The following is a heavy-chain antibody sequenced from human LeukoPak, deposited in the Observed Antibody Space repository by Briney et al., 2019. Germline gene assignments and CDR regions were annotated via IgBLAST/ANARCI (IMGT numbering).Heavy chain of an antibody. V-gene: IGHV3-66*01. D-gene: IGHD2-21*02. CDR1: EFSVGSNY. J-gene: IGHJ3*02. Sequence: GGSLRLSCAASEFSVGSNYMTWVRQAPGKGLEWVSLIYSGGSTYYADSVKGRSTIPRDNAKHTLYLQRHSLRAEYTAVYYCASTRCGGNCYKSGPLAFDIWGQGTMVTVSS. CDR2: IYSGGST. CDR3: ASTRCGGNCYKSGPLAFDI.